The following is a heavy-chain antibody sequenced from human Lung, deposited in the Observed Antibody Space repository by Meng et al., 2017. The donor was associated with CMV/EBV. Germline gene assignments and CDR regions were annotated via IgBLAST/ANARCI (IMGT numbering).Heavy chain of an antibody. V-gene: IGHV4-39*02. J-gene: IGHJ4*02. Sequence: LXCTVSGGSISSSSYYWGWIRQPPGKGLEWIGSIYYSGSTYYNPSLKSRVTISVDTSKNQLSLKLSSVTAADTAVYYCAREDYRSLYFDYWGQGTLVTVSS. CDR3: AREDYRSLYFDY. D-gene: IGHD3-16*02. CDR1: GGSISSSSYY. CDR2: IYYSGST.